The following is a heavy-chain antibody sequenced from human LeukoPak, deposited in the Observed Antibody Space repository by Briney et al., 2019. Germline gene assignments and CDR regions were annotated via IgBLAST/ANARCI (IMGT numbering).Heavy chain of an antibody. Sequence: GGSLRLSCAASGFTFSNYSMNWVRQAPGKGLEWVAFIRYDGSNKYYADSVKGRFTISRDNSKNTLYLQMNSLRAEDTAVYYCAKDSTGRTIFGVVIWGGDAFDIWGQGTMVTVSS. D-gene: IGHD3-3*01. J-gene: IGHJ3*02. CDR1: GFTFSNYS. CDR3: AKDSTGRTIFGVVIWGGDAFDI. CDR2: IRYDGSNK. V-gene: IGHV3-30*02.